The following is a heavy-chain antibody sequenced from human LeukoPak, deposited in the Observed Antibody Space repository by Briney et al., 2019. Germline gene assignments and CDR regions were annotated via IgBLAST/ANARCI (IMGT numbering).Heavy chain of an antibody. J-gene: IGHJ6*03. V-gene: IGHV3-23*01. CDR3: AKDSFPSSGFSYYYYYMDV. D-gene: IGHD3-22*01. CDR2: ISGSGGST. CDR1: GFTFSSYA. Sequence: GGSLRLSCAASGFTFSSYAMSWVRQAPGKGLEWVSAISGSGGSTYYADSVKGRFTISRDNSKNTLYLQMNSLRAEDTAVYYCAKDSFPSSGFSYYYYYMDVWGKGTTVTVSS.